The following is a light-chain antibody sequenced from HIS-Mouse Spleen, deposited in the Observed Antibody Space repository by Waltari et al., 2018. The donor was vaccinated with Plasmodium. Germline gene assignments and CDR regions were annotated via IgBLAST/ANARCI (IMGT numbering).Light chain of an antibody. CDR3: QAWDSSTVV. V-gene: IGLV3-1*01. CDR2: QDS. J-gene: IGLJ2*01. Sequence: SYELTQPPSVSVSPGQTASITCSGDKLGDKYACWYQQKPGQSPVLVIYQDSKRPSGIPERFAGSNSGNTDTLPISGTQAMDEADYYCQAWDSSTVVFGGGTKLTVL. CDR1: KLGDKY.